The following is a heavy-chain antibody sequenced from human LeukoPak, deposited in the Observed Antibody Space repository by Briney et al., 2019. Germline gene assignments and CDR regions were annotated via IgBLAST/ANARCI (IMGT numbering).Heavy chain of an antibody. CDR1: GYTFTSYD. CDR3: ARVAAAGTPYRKDFDY. J-gene: IGHJ4*02. CDR2: MHPNSGNT. V-gene: IGHV1-8*03. Sequence: ASVKVSCKASGYTFTSYDINWVRQATGQGLEWMGWMHPNSGNTGYAQKFQGRVTITRNTSISTAYMELSSLRSEDTAVYYCARVAAAGTPYRKDFDYWGQGNLVTVSS. D-gene: IGHD6-13*01.